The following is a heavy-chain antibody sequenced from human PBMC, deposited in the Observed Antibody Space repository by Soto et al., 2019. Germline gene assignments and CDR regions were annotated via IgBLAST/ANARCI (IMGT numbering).Heavy chain of an antibody. CDR2: INGAGSST. D-gene: IGHD2-15*01. V-gene: IGHV3-74*01. J-gene: IGHJ4*02. CDR3: ARLPRGRKTCSGGYCYFEY. CDR1: GITFSSNW. Sequence: GGSLRLSCAASGITFSSNWMHWVRQAPGKGLVWVSRINGAGSSTNYADSVKGRFTISRDNAKNTLYLQMNSLRAEDTAVYYCARLPRGRKTCSGGYCYFEYWGQGTLVTVSS.